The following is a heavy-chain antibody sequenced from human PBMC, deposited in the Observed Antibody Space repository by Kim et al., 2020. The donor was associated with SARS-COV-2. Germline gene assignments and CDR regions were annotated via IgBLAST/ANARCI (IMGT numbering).Heavy chain of an antibody. CDR3: ARDTPGQKAYDI. J-gene: IGHJ3*02. V-gene: IGHV6-1*01. Sequence: AGSLKRRITNNADTSTNQFSLQLNSVSPEDTAVYYCARDTPGQKAYDIWGQGTMVTVSS.